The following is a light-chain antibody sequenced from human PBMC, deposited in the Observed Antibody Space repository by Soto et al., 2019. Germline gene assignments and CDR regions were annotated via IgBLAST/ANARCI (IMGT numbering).Light chain of an antibody. V-gene: IGKV1-33*01. CDR1: QDISNY. CDR3: QQYDNLPL. Sequence: DIQMTQSPSSLSASVGDRVTITCQASQDISNYLNWYQQNPGKAPKLLIYDASNLETGVPSRFSGSGSGTDFTFTISSLQPEDIATYYCQQYDNLPLFCPGTKADIK. J-gene: IGKJ3*01. CDR2: DAS.